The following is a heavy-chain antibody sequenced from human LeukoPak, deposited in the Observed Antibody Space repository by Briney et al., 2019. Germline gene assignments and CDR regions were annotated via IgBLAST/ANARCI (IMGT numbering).Heavy chain of an antibody. V-gene: IGHV1-8*01. J-gene: IGHJ6*03. CDR1: AYTFTSYD. D-gene: IGHD6-6*01. CDR2: MNPNSGNT. Sequence: ASVKVSCKASAYTFTSYDINWVRQAAGQGLEWMGWMNPNSGNTVYAQKFQGRVTMTRNTSISTAYMELSSLRSEDTAVYYCARDGLEYSSSFPALDYYYMDVWGKGTTVTVSS. CDR3: ARDGLEYSSSFPALDYYYMDV.